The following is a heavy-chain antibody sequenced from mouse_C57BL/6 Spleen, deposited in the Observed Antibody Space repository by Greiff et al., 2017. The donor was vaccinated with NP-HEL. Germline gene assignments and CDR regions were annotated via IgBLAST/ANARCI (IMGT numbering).Heavy chain of an antibody. CDR2: IDPENGDT. CDR1: GFNIKDDY. Sequence: VQLQQSGAELVRPGASVKLSCTASGFNIKDDYMHWVKQRPEQGLEWIGWIDPENGDTEYASKFQGKATITADPSSNTAYLQLSSLTSEDTAVYYCTFDYYGRGYWGQGTTLTVSS. J-gene: IGHJ2*01. V-gene: IGHV14-4*01. CDR3: TFDYYGRGY. D-gene: IGHD1-1*01.